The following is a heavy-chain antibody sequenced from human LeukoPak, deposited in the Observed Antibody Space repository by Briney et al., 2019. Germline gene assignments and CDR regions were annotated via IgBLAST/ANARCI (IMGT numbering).Heavy chain of an antibody. D-gene: IGHD2-2*02. CDR1: GGTFSSYA. CDR2: IIPIFGTA. V-gene: IGHV1-69*05. Sequence: GSSVKVSCKASGGTFSSYAISWVRQAPGQGLEWMGGIIPIFGTANYAQKFQGRVTITTDESTSTAYMELSSLRSEDTAVYYCAREPYCSSTSCYTHHDAFDIWGQGTMVTVSS. CDR3: AREPYCSSTSCYTHHDAFDI. J-gene: IGHJ3*02.